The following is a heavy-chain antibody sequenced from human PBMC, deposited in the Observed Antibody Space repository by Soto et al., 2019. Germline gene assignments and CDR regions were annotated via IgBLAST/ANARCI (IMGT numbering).Heavy chain of an antibody. CDR2: IYSGGST. J-gene: IGHJ5*02. Sequence: GGSMRLSCAASGFTVSSNYMSWVRQAPGKGLEWVSVIYSGGSTYYADSVKGRFTISRHNSKNTLYLQMNSLRAEDTAVYYCARVGGPRWFDPWGQGTLVTVSS. CDR3: ARVGGPRWFDP. V-gene: IGHV3-53*04. CDR1: GFTVSSNY. D-gene: IGHD3-16*01.